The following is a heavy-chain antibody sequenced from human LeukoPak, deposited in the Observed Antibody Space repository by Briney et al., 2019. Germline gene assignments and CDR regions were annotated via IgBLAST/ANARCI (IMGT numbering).Heavy chain of an antibody. CDR3: ARESDTAIDF. Sequence: GGSLRLSCAASGFTFSTYAMNWVRQAPGKGLEWVSSIGTRDAYYADSVKGRFTISRDNSKNTLYLQMSSLRDEDTAVYYCARESDTAIDFWGRGTLVTVSS. D-gene: IGHD5-18*01. V-gene: IGHV3-23*01. CDR1: GFTFSTYA. CDR2: IGTRDA. J-gene: IGHJ4*02.